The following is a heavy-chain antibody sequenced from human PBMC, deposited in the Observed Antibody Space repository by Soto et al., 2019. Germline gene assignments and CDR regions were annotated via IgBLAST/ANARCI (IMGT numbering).Heavy chain of an antibody. CDR3: ATMDLRQYYFAY. J-gene: IGHJ4*02. V-gene: IGHV3-15*07. D-gene: IGHD3-10*01. Sequence: DVQLVESGGGLVKPGGSLRLSCAASDFTFTSAWMNWLRQAPGKGLEWVGRIKSRADGGETHYATPVRGRFTVSRDDAKSTLYLQINSLTTEGTAVYYCATMDLRQYYFAYWGQGTLVTVSS. CDR2: IKSRADGGET. CDR1: DFTFTSAW.